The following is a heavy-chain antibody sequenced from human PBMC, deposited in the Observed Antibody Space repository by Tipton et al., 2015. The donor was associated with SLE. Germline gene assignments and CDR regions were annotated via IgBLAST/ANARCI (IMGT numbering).Heavy chain of an antibody. V-gene: IGHV4-34*01. J-gene: IGHJ3*02. CDR2: IYHSGST. D-gene: IGHD1-26*01. Sequence: TLSLTCAVYGGSFSGYYWSWIRQPPGKGLEWIGSIYHSGSTYYNPSLKSRVTISVDTSKNQFSLKLSSVTAADTAVYYCARGGYSGSYSDAFDIWGQGTMVTVSS. CDR3: ARGGYSGSYSDAFDI. CDR1: GGSFSGYY.